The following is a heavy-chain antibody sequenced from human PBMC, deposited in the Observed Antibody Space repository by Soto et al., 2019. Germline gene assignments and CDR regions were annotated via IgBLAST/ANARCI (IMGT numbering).Heavy chain of an antibody. Sequence: PGGSLRLSCAGSGFTFSSYGMHWVRQAPGKGLEWVAVIWYDGSNKYYADSVKGRFTISRDNSKNTLYLQMNSLRAEDTAVYYCARDHYYGSGSYYKGARRVTYYGMDVWGQGTTVTVSS. D-gene: IGHD3-10*01. J-gene: IGHJ6*02. CDR3: ARDHYYGSGSYYKGARRVTYYGMDV. CDR2: IWYDGSNK. CDR1: GFTFSSYG. V-gene: IGHV3-33*01.